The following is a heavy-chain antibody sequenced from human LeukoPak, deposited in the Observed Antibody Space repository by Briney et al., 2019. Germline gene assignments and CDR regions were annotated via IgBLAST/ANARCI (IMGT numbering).Heavy chain of an antibody. CDR2: ISPNADRT. Sequence: GGSLRLSCAASGFTFDSYGMSWVRQAPGKGLEWVSFISPNADRTSYADSVEGRFTISRDNPRNTLYMQMNSLRDEDTALYYCAIMHGYYDGSGYWVQWGQGTLVTVSS. V-gene: IGHV3-23*01. CDR3: AIMHGYYDGSGYWVQ. J-gene: IGHJ1*01. D-gene: IGHD3-22*01. CDR1: GFTFDSYG.